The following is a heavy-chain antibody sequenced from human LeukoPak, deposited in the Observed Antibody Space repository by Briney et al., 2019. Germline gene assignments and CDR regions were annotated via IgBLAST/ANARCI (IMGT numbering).Heavy chain of an antibody. D-gene: IGHD3-10*01. CDR2: INSDGSST. CDR3: ARAVYYSNYLGY. CDR1: GFTFSSYW. J-gene: IGHJ4*01. V-gene: IGHV3-74*01. Sequence: GGSLRLSCAASGFTFSSYWMHWVRQAPGKGLVWVSRINSDGSSTNYGDSVKGRFTISRGNAKNTLYLQMNSLRAEDTAMYYCARAVYYSNYLGYWGQGTLVTVSS.